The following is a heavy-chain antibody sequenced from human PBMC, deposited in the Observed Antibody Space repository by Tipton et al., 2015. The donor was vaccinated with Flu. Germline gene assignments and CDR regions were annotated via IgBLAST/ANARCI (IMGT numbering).Heavy chain of an antibody. CDR1: GFTFSTFW. Sequence: SLRLSCAASGFTFSTFWMSWVRQAPGKGLEWVAKINQDGSEKYYVDSVKGRFTISRDKAKNSLYLQMNSLRAEDAAVYYCAREEGHYYDTSGFFDYWGQGTLVTVSS. CDR3: AREEGHYYDTSGFFDY. V-gene: IGHV3-7*01. D-gene: IGHD3-22*01. J-gene: IGHJ4*02. CDR2: INQDGSEK.